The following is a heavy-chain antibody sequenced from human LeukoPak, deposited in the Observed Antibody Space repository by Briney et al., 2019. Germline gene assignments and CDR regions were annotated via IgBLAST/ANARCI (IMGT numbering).Heavy chain of an antibody. D-gene: IGHD3-22*01. CDR3: AKGDSSGYYYVRFDY. V-gene: IGHV3-23*01. J-gene: IGHJ4*02. CDR2: ISGSGGST. CDR1: GFTFSSYA. Sequence: PGGSLRLSCAASGFTFSSYAMSWVRQAPGKGLEWVSAISGSGGSTYYADSVKGRFTISRDNSKNTLYLQMDSLRAEDTAVYYCAKGDSSGYYYVRFDYWGQGTLVTVSS.